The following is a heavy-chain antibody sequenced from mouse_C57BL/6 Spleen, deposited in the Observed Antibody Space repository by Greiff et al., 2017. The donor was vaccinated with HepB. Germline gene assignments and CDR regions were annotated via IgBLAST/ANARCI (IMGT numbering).Heavy chain of an antibody. CDR1: GFTFSSYA. CDR2: ISDGGSYT. D-gene: IGHD1-1*01. Sequence: EVQVVESGGGLVKPGGSLKLSCAASGFTFSSYAMSWVRQTPEKRLEWVATISDGGSYTYYPDNVKGRFTISRDNAKNNLYLQMSHLKSEDTAMYYCARDRRDGYYGSSHFDYWGQGTTLTVSS. V-gene: IGHV5-4*01. J-gene: IGHJ2*01. CDR3: ARDRRDGYYGSSHFDY.